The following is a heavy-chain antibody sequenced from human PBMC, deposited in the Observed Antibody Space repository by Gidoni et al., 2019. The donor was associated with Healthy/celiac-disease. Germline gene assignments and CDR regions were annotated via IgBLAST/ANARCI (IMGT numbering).Heavy chain of an antibody. D-gene: IGHD4-4*01. J-gene: IGHJ6*02. CDR2: ISYDGSNK. CDR1: AFTFRRSA. CDR3: ARDYSKTLYYYYYGMDV. Sequence: QVQLVESGGVVVQPGGSLRLSCAASAFTFRRSAMHWVRQAPGKGLEWVAVISYDGSNKYYADSVKGRFTISRDNSKNTLYLQMNSLRAEDTAVYYCARDYSKTLYYYYYGMDVWGQGTTVTVSS. V-gene: IGHV3-30-3*01.